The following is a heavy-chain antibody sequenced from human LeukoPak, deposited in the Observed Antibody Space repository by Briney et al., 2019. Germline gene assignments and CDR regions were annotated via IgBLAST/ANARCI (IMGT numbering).Heavy chain of an antibody. D-gene: IGHD5-12*01. J-gene: IGHJ4*02. CDR2: IYYSGST. V-gene: IGHV4-59*01. CDR3: ARGGYSGYDQSFGY. CDR1: GGSISRYY. Sequence: SETLSLTCTVSGGSISRYYWSWIRQPPGKGLEWIGYIYYSGSTNYNPSLKSRVTISVDTSKNRFSLKLSSVTAADTAVYYCARGGYSGYDQSFGYWGQGTLVTVSS.